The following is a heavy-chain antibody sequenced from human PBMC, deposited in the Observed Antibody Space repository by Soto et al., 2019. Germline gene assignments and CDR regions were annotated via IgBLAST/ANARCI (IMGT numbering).Heavy chain of an antibody. Sequence: SETLSLTCTVSGVSISSGTYYWPWVRQRPGEGLEWIGFISHSGRTYYNPSLKSRAAISVDTSENQFSLRLSSVTAADTAVYFCARDSDYCTGGSCYGNFDFWGQGTLVTVSS. CDR2: ISHSGRT. D-gene: IGHD2-15*01. V-gene: IGHV4-31*03. CDR3: ARDSDYCTGGSCYGNFDF. CDR1: GVSISSGTYY. J-gene: IGHJ4*02.